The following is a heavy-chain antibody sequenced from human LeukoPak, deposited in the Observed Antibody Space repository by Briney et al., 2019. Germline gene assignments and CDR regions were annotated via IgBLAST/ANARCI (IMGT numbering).Heavy chain of an antibody. CDR2: INPNSGGT. CDR3: AREILDYDFWSGYYTWRDYYYYYMDV. V-gene: IGHV1-2*02. Sequence: ASVKVFCKASGYTFTGYYMHWVRQAPGQGLEWMGWINPNSGGTNYAQKFQGRVTMTRDTSISTAYMELSRLRSDDTAVYYCAREILDYDFWSGYYTWRDYYYYYMDVWGKGTTVTVSS. CDR1: GYTFTGYY. J-gene: IGHJ6*03. D-gene: IGHD3-3*01.